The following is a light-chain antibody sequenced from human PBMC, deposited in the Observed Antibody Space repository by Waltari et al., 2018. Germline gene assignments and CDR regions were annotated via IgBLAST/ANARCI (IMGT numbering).Light chain of an antibody. CDR2: KVS. CDR1: HSLVYSDGNIY. CDR3: MQGTNWPQS. V-gene: IGKV2-30*01. Sequence: DVGMTQSPLSLPVILGQPASIACRSSHSLVYSDGNIYLNWFQQRPGQSPRRLIYKVSRRDSGVPDRFSGSGSGTDFTLRISRVEAEDVGLYFCMQGTNWPQSFGQGTKLEIK. J-gene: IGKJ2*03.